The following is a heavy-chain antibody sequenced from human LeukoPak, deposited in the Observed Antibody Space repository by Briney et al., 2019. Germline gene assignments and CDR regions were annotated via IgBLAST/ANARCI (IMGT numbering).Heavy chain of an antibody. V-gene: IGHV4-38-2*02. J-gene: IGHJ4*02. D-gene: IGHD3-10*01. CDR3: AGDAPGVLGY. CDR2: IYHSGST. Sequence: SETLSLTCTVSGYSISSGYYWGWIRQPPGKGLEWIGSIYHSGSTYYNPSLKSRVTISVDTSKNQFSLKLSSVTAADTAIYYCAGDAPGVLGYWGQGTLVTVSS. CDR1: GYSISSGYY.